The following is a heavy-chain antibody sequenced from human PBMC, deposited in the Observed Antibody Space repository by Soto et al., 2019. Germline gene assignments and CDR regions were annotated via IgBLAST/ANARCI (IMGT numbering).Heavy chain of an antibody. J-gene: IGHJ4*02. CDR3: VRDHLWAFDY. V-gene: IGHV3-48*02. Sequence: EVQLGESGGGLAQPGGSLRPSCVASGFTFSSYSINWIRQAPGKGPEWVSWISPAGNSVDYTDSVKGRFTISRDNAENSLYLEMNSLRDEDTAVYYCVRDHLWAFDYWGQGTLVTVSS. D-gene: IGHD3-16*01. CDR1: GFTFSSYS. CDR2: ISPAGNSV.